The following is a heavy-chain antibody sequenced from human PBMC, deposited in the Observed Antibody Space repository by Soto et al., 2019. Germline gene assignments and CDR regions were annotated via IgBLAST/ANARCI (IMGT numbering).Heavy chain of an antibody. CDR2: ISHRGAT. Sequence: SETMSLTCSVSGYSIDRGYYWGWIRQAPERGLEWIGSISHRGATSYTPSLKSRAIISLDTSNTQFTLRLTSVTVADTATYYCVRYEYDTSGQDDDYWVQGTLVNV. CDR1: GYSIDRGYY. V-gene: IGHV4-38-2*02. D-gene: IGHD3-22*01. CDR3: VRYEYDTSGQDDDY. J-gene: IGHJ4*02.